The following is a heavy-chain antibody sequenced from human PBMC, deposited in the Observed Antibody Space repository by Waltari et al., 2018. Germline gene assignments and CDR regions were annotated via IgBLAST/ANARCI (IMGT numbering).Heavy chain of an antibody. D-gene: IGHD6-13*01. CDR1: GFTFSSYS. V-gene: IGHV3-21*01. CDR3: ARGKSSSWTNFDY. CDR2: SSSSSSYI. J-gene: IGHJ4*02. Sequence: EVQLVESGGGLVKPGGSLRLSCAASGFTFSSYSMNWVRQAPGKGMEWVSSSSSSSSYIYYADAVKGRFTISRDNAKNSLYLQMNSLRAEDTAVYYCARGKSSSWTNFDYWGQGTLVTVSS.